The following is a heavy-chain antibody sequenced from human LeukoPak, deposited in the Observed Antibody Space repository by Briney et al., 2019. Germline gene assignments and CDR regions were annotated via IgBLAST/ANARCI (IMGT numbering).Heavy chain of an antibody. Sequence: TGGSLRLSCAASGFTFSSYWMHWVRQVPGKGLVWVSRITSDGSDTIYADSAKGRFTISRDNAKNTLYLQMNSLRAEDTALYYCSRDRRTWFDPWGQGTLVTVSS. V-gene: IGHV3-74*01. J-gene: IGHJ5*02. CDR3: SRDRRTWFDP. CDR1: GFTFSSYW. CDR2: ITSDGSDT.